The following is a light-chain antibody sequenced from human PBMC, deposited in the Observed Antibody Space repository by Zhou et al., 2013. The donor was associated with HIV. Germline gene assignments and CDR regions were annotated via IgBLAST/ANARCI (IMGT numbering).Light chain of an antibody. Sequence: DIQMTQSPSSLSASVGDRVTITCRASQSIDRYLNWYQQKPGKAPNLLIYVASTLQSGAPSRFSGSGSGTDFTLTISSLQPEDFATYYCQQSYTTPFTFGQGTKVESK. J-gene: IGKJ1*01. CDR2: VAS. CDR3: QQSYTTPFT. CDR1: QSIDRY. V-gene: IGKV1-39*01.